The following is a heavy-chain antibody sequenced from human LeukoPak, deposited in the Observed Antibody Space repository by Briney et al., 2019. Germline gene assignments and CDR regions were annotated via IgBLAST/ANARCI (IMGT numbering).Heavy chain of an antibody. CDR2: INAGNGNT. V-gene: IGHV1-3*01. CDR1: GYTFTTYA. CDR3: ARRWDYGDYSPFDY. J-gene: IGHJ4*02. D-gene: IGHD4-17*01. Sequence: ASVKVSCKASGYTFTTYAMHWVRQAPGQRLEWMGWINAGNGNTKYSQKFQGRVTITRDTSASTAYMEQSSLRSEDTAVYFCARRWDYGDYSPFDYWGQGTLVTVSS.